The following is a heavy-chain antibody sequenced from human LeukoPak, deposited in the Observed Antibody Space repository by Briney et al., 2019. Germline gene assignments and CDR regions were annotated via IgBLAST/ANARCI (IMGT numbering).Heavy chain of an antibody. J-gene: IGHJ4*02. CDR2: ISANGGGT. Sequence: GGSLRLSCAASGFTFSNYAMSWVRQAPGKGLEWVSAISANGGGTYYADSVKGRFAISRDNSKNTLYLQMNSLRAVDTAVYYCAKGSSPFDYWGQGTLVTVSP. V-gene: IGHV3-23*01. D-gene: IGHD6-13*01. CDR1: GFTFSNYA. CDR3: AKGSSPFDY.